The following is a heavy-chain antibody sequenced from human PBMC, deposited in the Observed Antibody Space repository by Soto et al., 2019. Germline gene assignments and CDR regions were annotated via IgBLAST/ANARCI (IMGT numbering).Heavy chain of an antibody. J-gene: IGHJ4*02. CDR3: ASPIVVVVAALPDY. Sequence: LRLSCAASGFTFSSYGMHWFRQAPGKGLEWVAFISYDGSNKYYADSVKGRFTISRDNSKNTLYLQMNSLRAEDTAVYYCASPIVVVVAALPDYWGQGTLVTVSS. CDR1: GFTFSSYG. D-gene: IGHD2-15*01. CDR2: ISYDGSNK. V-gene: IGHV3-30*03.